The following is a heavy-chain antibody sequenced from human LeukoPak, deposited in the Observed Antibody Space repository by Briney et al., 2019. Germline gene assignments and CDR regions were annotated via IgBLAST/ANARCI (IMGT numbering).Heavy chain of an antibody. CDR3: ARAKKLEAARPSSVGSSNWFDP. Sequence: TSETLSLTCTVSGASISSYYWSWIRQPAGKGLEWIGRIYVSGSTTYNPSLESRVTMSLDTSKNQISLKVSSVTAADTAVYYCARAKKLEAARPSSVGSSNWFDPWGQGTLVTVSS. D-gene: IGHD6-6*01. CDR2: IYVSGST. CDR1: GASISSYY. J-gene: IGHJ5*02. V-gene: IGHV4-4*07.